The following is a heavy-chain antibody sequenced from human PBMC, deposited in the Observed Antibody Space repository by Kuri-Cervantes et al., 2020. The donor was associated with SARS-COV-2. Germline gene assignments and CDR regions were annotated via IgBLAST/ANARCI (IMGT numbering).Heavy chain of an antibody. J-gene: IGHJ3*02. CDR2: IYHSGST. Sequence: GSLRLSCAVSGGSLSSSNWWSWVRQPPGKGLEWIGEIYHSGSTNYNPSLKSRVTISVDKSKNQFSLKLSSVTAADTAVYYCARTGAVAATQINAFDIWGQGTMVTVSS. CDR1: GGSLSSSNW. V-gene: IGHV4-4*02. CDR3: ARTGAVAATQINAFDI. D-gene: IGHD2-15*01.